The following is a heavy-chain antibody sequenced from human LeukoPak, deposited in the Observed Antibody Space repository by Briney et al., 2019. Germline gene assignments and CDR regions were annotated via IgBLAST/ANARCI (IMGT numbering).Heavy chain of an antibody. Sequence: GGSLRLSCTASGFTFSDYYMSWIRQTPGKGLEWLSYISTRDNTIQYADSVKGRFTISRDNAKGTLYLQMSSLRAEDTAVYYCTGHHQAYSRTYWGQGTLVTVSS. D-gene: IGHD4-11*01. CDR1: GFTFSDYY. J-gene: IGHJ4*02. CDR3: TGHHQAYSRTY. CDR2: ISTRDNTI. V-gene: IGHV3-11*04.